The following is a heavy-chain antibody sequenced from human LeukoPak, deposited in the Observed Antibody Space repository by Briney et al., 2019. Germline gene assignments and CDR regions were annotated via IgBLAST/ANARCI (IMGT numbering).Heavy chain of an antibody. J-gene: IGHJ4*02. D-gene: IGHD1-26*01. CDR1: GFTFSGSA. CDR2: IKQDGSEK. CDR3: ARDLVGARADY. Sequence: PGGSLRLSCAASGFTFSGSAMHWVRQAPGKGLEWVANIKQDGSEKYYVDSVKGRFTISRDNAKNSLYLQMNSLRAEDTAVYYCARDLVGARADYWGQGTLVTVSS. V-gene: IGHV3-7*01.